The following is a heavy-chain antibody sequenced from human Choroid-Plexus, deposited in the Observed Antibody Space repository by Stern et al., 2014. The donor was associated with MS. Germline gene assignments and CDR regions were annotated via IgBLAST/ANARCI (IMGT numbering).Heavy chain of an antibody. CDR1: GFTFSNFG. J-gene: IGHJ4*02. D-gene: IGHD2-15*01. Sequence: QLVQSGGGVAQPGRPLILSCAASGFTFSNFGMHWVRQAPGKGLEWVALISYDGSDKYYADSVKGRFTIFRDNSKNTLYMHMNSLRAEDTAVYYCAKDRQWSTYFFDYWGQGSLGTVSS. V-gene: IGHV3-30*18. CDR3: AKDRQWSTYFFDY. CDR2: ISYDGSDK.